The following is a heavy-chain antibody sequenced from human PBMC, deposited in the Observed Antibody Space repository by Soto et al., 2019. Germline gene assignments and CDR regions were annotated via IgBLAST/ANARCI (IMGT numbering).Heavy chain of an antibody. D-gene: IGHD2-2*01. CDR1: GGTFNKYA. V-gene: IGHV1-69*06. J-gene: IGHJ4*02. CDR2: LVPIYSTRNYA. Sequence: QVQLVQSGAEVRKPGSSVKVSCKASGGTFNKYAISWVRQAPGQGPEWMGGLVPIYSTRNYANYAHKFQGRVTITVDTSTSTAYMELSGLKSDDTAIYYCARGVVVVTNYYFDQWGQGTLVTVSS. CDR3: ARGVVVVTNYYFDQ.